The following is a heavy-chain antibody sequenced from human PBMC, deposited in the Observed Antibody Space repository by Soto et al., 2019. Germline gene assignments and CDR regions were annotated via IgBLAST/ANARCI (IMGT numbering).Heavy chain of an antibody. J-gene: IGHJ4*02. CDR1: GGTFSSYA. D-gene: IGHD2-2*01. CDR2: IIPIFGTA. V-gene: IGHV1-69*01. Sequence: QVQLVQSGAEVKKPGSSVKVSCKASGGTFSSYAISWVRQAPGQGLEWMGGIIPIFGTANYAQKFQGRVTITADESTSTGYMELSSLRSEDTAVYYCARERGGYCSSTSCPFDYWGQGTLVTVSS. CDR3: ARERGGYCSSTSCPFDY.